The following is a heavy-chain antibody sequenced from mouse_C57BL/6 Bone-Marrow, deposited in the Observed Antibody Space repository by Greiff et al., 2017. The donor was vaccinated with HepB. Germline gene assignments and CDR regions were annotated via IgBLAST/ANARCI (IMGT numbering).Heavy chain of an antibody. CDR2: ISDGGSYT. J-gene: IGHJ1*03. CDR1: GFTFSSYA. Sequence: EVKVVESGGGLVKPGGSLKLSCAASGFTFSSYAMSWVRQTPEKRLEWVATISDGGSYTYYPDNVKGRFTISRDNTKNNLYLQMSHLKSEDTAMYYCARELLRFGNFDVWGTGTTVTVSS. CDR3: ARELLRFGNFDV. D-gene: IGHD1-1*01. V-gene: IGHV5-4*01.